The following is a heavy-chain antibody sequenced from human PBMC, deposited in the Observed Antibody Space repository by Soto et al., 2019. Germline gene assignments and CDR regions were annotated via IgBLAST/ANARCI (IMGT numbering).Heavy chain of an antibody. CDR2: ISYDGSNK. V-gene: IGHV3-30-3*01. J-gene: IGHJ2*01. D-gene: IGHD3-22*01. CDR1: GFTFSSYA. CDR3: AIGYYYDSSGYHWYFDL. Sequence: QVQLVESGGGVVQPGRSLRLSCAASGFTFSSYAMHWVRQAPGKGLEWVAVISYDGSNKYYADSVKGRFTISRDNSKNTLYLQMNSLRAEDTAVYYCAIGYYYDSSGYHWYFDLWGRGTLVTVSS.